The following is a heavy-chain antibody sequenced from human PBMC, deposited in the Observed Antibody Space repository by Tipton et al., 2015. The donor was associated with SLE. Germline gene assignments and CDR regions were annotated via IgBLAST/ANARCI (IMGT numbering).Heavy chain of an antibody. CDR1: GYSISSGYY. J-gene: IGHJ4*02. Sequence: TLSLTCAVSGYSISSGYYWAWIRQSPGKGLEWIGSLYYSGSMYYHPSLESRVTISVDTSKNQFSLKPSSVTAADTAVYYCARIRPGHGDPFDFWGQGTLVTVSS. CDR3: ARIRPGHGDPFDF. CDR2: LYYSGSM. V-gene: IGHV4-38-2*01. D-gene: IGHD3-3*01.